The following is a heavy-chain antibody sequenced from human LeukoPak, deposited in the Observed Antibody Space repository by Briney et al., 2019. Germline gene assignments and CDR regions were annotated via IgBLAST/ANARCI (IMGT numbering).Heavy chain of an antibody. J-gene: IGHJ6*02. V-gene: IGHV3-23*01. CDR2: ISGSGGST. CDR3: AKVERWSYRLYYYYGMDV. CDR1: GFTFSSYA. D-gene: IGHD1-26*01. Sequence: GGSLRLSCAASGFTFSSYAMSWVRQAPGKGLEWVSAISGSGGSTYYADSVKGRFTISRDNSKNTLYLQMNSLRAEDTAVYYCAKVERWSYRLYYYYGMDVWGQGTTVTVSS.